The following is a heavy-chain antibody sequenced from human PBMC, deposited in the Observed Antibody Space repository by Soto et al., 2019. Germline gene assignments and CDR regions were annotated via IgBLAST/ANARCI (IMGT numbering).Heavy chain of an antibody. D-gene: IGHD2-8*01. Sequence: QVQLQESGPGLVRPSGTLSLTCAVSGASISSTTSGNWWSWVRQPPGKGLEWIGEIYHSGSTNYNPSLKSRVTMSVDKSKNQFSLKLRSVIAADTAVYYCARMVRDTLGDFWGQGTLVTVS. CDR1: GASISSTTSGNW. J-gene: IGHJ4*02. CDR3: ARMVRDTLGDF. V-gene: IGHV4-4*02. CDR2: IYHSGST.